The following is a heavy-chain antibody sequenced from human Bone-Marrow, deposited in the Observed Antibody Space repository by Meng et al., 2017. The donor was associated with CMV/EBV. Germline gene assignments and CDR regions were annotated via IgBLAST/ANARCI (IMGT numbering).Heavy chain of an antibody. D-gene: IGHD3-22*01. V-gene: IGHV1-2*02. CDR3: ARDPLFQSSPNPFYDSSGYPNYALGYAFDI. CDR2: INPNSGGT. CDR1: GYTFTSYY. J-gene: IGHJ3*02. Sequence: ASAKVSCKASGYTFTSYYFTWVRQAPGQGLEWMGWINPNSGGTNYAQKFQGRVTMTRDTSISTAYMELSRLRSDDTAVYYCARDPLFQSSPNPFYDSSGYPNYALGYAFDIWGQGTMVTVS.